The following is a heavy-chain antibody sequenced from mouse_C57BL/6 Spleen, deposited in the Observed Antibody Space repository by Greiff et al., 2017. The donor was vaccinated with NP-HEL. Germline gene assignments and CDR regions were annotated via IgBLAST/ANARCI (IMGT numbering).Heavy chain of an antibody. V-gene: IGHV5-16*01. CDR3: AREGDSYYYAMDY. Sequence: EVKLVESEGGLVQPGSSMILSCTASGFTFSDYYMAWVRQVPEKGLEWVANINYDGSSTYYLDSLKSRFIISRDNAKNILYLQMSSLKSEDTATYYCAREGDSYYYAMDYWGQGTSVTVSS. J-gene: IGHJ4*01. CDR1: GFTFSDYY. CDR2: INYDGSST.